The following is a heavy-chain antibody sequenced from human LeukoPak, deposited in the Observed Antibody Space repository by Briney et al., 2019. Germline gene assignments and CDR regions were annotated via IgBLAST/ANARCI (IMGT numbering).Heavy chain of an antibody. V-gene: IGHV3-66*02. D-gene: IGHD5-18*01. CDR1: GFTVSSNY. J-gene: IGHJ6*02. Sequence: GVYLRLSCAASGFTVSSNYMSWVRQAPGKWLEGVSVIYSGATTYSENSVKGPSTISRDNSKNKLYLQMNRLRAEDTAVYYCARYQGGDSYGYDYYYYGMDVWGQGTMVTVSS. CDR3: ARYQGGDSYGYDYYYYGMDV. CDR2: IYSGATT.